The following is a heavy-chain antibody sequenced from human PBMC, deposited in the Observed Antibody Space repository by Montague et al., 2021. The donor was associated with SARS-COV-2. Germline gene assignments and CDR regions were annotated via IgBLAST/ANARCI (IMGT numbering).Heavy chain of an antibody. CDR1: GITVSRNY. V-gene: IGHV3-66*01. CDR2: IYSRGST. D-gene: IGHD1-1*01. Sequence: SLRLSCAASGITVSRNYMNWVRQAPGKGLEWVSLIYSRGSTYYADSVKGRFTISRDNSKNTLYLQMNSLRAEDTAVYYCARDLLEIGGMDVWGQGTTVTVSS. J-gene: IGHJ6*02. CDR3: ARDLLEIGGMDV.